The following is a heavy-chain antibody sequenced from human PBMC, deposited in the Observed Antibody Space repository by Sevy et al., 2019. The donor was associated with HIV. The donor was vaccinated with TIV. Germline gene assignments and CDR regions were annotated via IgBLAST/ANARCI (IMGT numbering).Heavy chain of an antibody. V-gene: IGHV1-2*02. D-gene: IGHD1-26*01. CDR3: ARAVVGATTGDWFDP. Sequence: ASVKVSCKASGYTFTGYYMHWVRQAPGQGLEWMGWINPNSGGTNYAQTFQGRVTMTRDTSISTAYMELSRLRSDDTAVYYCARAVVGATTGDWFDPWGQGTLVTVSS. CDR1: GYTFTGYY. CDR2: INPNSGGT. J-gene: IGHJ5*02.